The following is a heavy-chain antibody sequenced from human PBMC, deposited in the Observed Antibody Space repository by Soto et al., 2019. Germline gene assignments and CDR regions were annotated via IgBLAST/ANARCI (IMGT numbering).Heavy chain of an antibody. Sequence: QVPLVQSGAEVKKPGASVKVSCKASGYTFSNYGISWVRQAPGQGPEWMGWISGYNGNTNYGQTLQGRVTMTTDTSTSPAYMELRSLRYEDTAVYYCARGGSSWSTGSYQHWGQGTLVIVSS. V-gene: IGHV1-18*01. CDR2: ISGYNGNT. D-gene: IGHD6-13*01. J-gene: IGHJ1*01. CDR3: ARGGSSWSTGSYQH. CDR1: GYTFSNYG.